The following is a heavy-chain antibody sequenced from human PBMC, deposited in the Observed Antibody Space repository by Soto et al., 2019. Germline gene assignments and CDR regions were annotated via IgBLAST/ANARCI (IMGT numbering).Heavy chain of an antibody. CDR3: VSLIAAAGPPHSPRYYYGMDV. V-gene: IGHV1-69*12. J-gene: IGHJ6*02. Sequence: QVQLVQSGAEVKKPGSSVKVSCKASGGTFSSYAISWVRQAPGQGLEWMGGIIPIFGTADYAQKFQGRVTITADESTSTAYMELSSLRSEDTAVYYCVSLIAAAGPPHSPRYYYGMDVWGQGTTVTVSS. CDR1: GGTFSSYA. CDR2: IIPIFGTA. D-gene: IGHD6-13*01.